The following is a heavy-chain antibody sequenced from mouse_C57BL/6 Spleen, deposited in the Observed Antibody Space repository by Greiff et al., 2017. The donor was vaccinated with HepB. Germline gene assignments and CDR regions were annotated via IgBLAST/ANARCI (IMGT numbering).Heavy chain of an antibody. Sequence: VQLQQSGPVLVKPGPSVKISCKASGFTFTDYYMHWVKQSHGKSLEWIGLVYPYNGGTSYNQKFKGKATLTVVTSSSTAYMELNSRTSEESAVYYCATGFGFITTVVPDYWGQGTTLTVAS. D-gene: IGHD1-1*01. CDR3: ATGFGFITTVVPDY. CDR2: VYPYNGGT. J-gene: IGHJ2*01. CDR1: GFTFTDYY. V-gene: IGHV1-36*01.